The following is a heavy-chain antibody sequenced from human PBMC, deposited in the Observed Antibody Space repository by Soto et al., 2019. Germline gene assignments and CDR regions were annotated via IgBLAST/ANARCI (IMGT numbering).Heavy chain of an antibody. CDR3: ASLTSWSQEYYYGMDV. D-gene: IGHD2-2*01. CDR2: IRSKGYGGTT. Sequence: GGSLRLSCAASGFTFSDHYMDWVRQAPGKGLEWLSFIRSKGYGGTTESAASVRGRFITSRDDSKSIAYLQMNSLKTEDTAVYYCASLTSWSQEYYYGMDVWGQGTTVTVSS. V-gene: IGHV3-49*04. CDR1: GFTFSDHY. J-gene: IGHJ6*02.